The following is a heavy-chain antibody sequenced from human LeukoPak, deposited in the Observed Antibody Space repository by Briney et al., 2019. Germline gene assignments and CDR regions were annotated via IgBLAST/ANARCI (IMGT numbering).Heavy chain of an antibody. Sequence: SETLSLTCAVSGDSVSSSNYYWSWIRQPPGKGLEWIGYIYYSGSTNYNPSLKSRVTISVDTSKNQFSLKLSSVTAADTAVYYCARGYSYGYIWFDPWGQGTLVTVSS. CDR3: ARGYSYGYIWFDP. V-gene: IGHV4-61*01. CDR1: GDSVSSSNYY. CDR2: IYYSGST. D-gene: IGHD5-18*01. J-gene: IGHJ5*02.